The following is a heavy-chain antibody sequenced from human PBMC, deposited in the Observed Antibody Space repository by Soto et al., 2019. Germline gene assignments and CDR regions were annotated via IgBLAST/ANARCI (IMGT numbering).Heavy chain of an antibody. CDR2: IYYSGDT. CDR1: GGSISSDSFY. V-gene: IGHV4-39*01. CDR3: ARNQPQRYCSGGTCRPAYGMDV. Sequence: LSLTCTVSGGSISSDSFYWAWIRQPPGKGLEWIGIIYYSGDTYYNPSLAGRLTMSVDTSNQFSLTLRSVTAADTALYYCARNQPQRYCSGGTCRPAYGMDVWGQGTTVTVSS. D-gene: IGHD2-15*01. J-gene: IGHJ6*02.